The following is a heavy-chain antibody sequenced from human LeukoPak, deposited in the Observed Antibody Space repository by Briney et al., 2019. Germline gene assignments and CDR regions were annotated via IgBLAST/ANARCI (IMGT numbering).Heavy chain of an antibody. D-gene: IGHD3-22*01. J-gene: IGHJ6*02. CDR3: ARDSSYYDSSGFDLYGMDV. CDR1: GGSISSGGYY. V-gene: IGHV4-31*03. CDR2: INYSGST. Sequence: SETLSLTCTVSGGSISSGGYYWRWIRQHPGKGLEWIGYINYSGSTYYNPSLKSRVTISVDTSKNQFSLKLSSVTAADTAVYYCARDSSYYDSSGFDLYGMDVWGQGTTVTVSS.